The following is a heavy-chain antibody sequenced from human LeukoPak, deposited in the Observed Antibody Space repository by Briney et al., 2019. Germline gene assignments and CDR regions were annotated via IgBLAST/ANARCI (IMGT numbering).Heavy chain of an antibody. V-gene: IGHV4-61*02. D-gene: IGHD3-10*01. Sequence: SETLSLTCTVSGGSISSGSYYWSWIRQPAGKGLEWIGRIYTSGSTNYNPSLKSRVTISVDTSKNQFSLKLSSVTAADTAVYYCAGHRGAMVFDYRGQGTLVTVSS. J-gene: IGHJ4*02. CDR2: IYTSGST. CDR3: AGHRGAMVFDY. CDR1: GGSISSGSYY.